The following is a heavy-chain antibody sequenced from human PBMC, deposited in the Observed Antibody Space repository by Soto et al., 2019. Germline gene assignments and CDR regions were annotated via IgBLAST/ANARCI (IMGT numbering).Heavy chain of an antibody. CDR1: VYTFSSYA. J-gene: IGHJ5*02. V-gene: IGHV1-3*01. CDR2: INAGNGNT. D-gene: IGHD6-19*01. Sequence: GXSVKVSWKASVYTFSSYAMHWVRQAPGQSLEWMGWINAGNGNTKYSQKFQGRVTITRDTSASTAYMELSSLRSEDTAVYYCARDTYSSGWYMVWFDPWGQGNPVTVSS. CDR3: ARDTYSSGWYMVWFDP.